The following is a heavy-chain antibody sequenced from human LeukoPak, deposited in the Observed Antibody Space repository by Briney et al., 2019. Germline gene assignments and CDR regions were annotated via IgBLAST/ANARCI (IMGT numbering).Heavy chain of an antibody. V-gene: IGHV3-9*01. CDR2: ISWNSGSI. CDR1: GFTFDDYA. CDR3: ARDQERADY. Sequence: GGSLRLSCAASGFTFDDYAMHWVRQAPGKGLEWVSGISWNSGSIGYADSVKGRFTISRDNAKNSLYLQMNSLRAEDTAVYYCARDQERADYWGQGTLVTVSS. J-gene: IGHJ4*02. D-gene: IGHD1-26*01.